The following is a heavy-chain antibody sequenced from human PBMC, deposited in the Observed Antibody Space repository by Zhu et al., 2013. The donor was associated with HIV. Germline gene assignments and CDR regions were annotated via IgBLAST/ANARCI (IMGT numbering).Heavy chain of an antibody. CDR1: GYSISSGYY. CDR2: IYHSGST. V-gene: IGHV4-38-2*01. Sequence: QVQLQESGPGLVKPSETLSLTCAVSGYSISSGYYWGWIRQPPGKGLEWIGSIYHSGSTYYNPSLKSRVTISVDTSKNQFSLKLSSVTAADTAVYYCARHLAGFPRPYYDFWSGYYPNWFDPWGQGTLVTVSS. D-gene: IGHD3-3*01. J-gene: IGHJ5*02. CDR3: ARHLAGFPRPYYDFWSGYYPNWFDP.